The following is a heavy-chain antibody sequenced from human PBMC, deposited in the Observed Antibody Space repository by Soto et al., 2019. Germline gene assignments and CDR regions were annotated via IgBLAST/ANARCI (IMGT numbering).Heavy chain of an antibody. CDR1: GYTFTSYY. CDR3: ARTIVVVPAAGPYYYYYGMDV. V-gene: IGHV1-46*01. Sequence: ASVKVSCKASGYTFTSYYMHWVRQAPGQGLEWMGIINPSGGSTSYAQKFQGRVTMTRDTSTSTVYMELSSLRSEDTAVYYCARTIVVVPAAGPYYYYYGMDVWGQGTTVTVSS. CDR2: INPSGGST. D-gene: IGHD2-2*01. J-gene: IGHJ6*02.